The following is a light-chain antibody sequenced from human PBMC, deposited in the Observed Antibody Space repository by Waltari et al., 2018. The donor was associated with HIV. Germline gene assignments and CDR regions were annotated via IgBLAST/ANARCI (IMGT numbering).Light chain of an antibody. Sequence: QSVLTQPPSVSGAPGQRVPISCTGSSSNIGAGSDVHWYQQLPGTAPKLLIYGNNNRPSGVPDRFSGARSGTSSVLAITGLQAEEEAVYYCQSYDSSLSVNWVFGGGTKLTVL. CDR2: GNN. V-gene: IGLV1-40*01. CDR3: QSYDSSLSVNWV. J-gene: IGLJ3*02. CDR1: SSNIGAGSD.